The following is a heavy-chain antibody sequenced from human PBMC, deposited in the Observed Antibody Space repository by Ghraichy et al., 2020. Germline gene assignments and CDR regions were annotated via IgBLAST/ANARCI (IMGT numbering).Heavy chain of an antibody. D-gene: IGHD6-19*01. V-gene: IGHV3-7*03. CDR2: IKQDGSEK. Sequence: GGSLRLSCAASGFTFSSYWMSWVRQAPGKGLEWVANIKQDGSEKYYVDSVKGRFTISRDNAKNSLYLQMNSLRAEDTAVYYCKGSGWYFSYGMDVWGQGTTVTVSS. J-gene: IGHJ6*02. CDR3: KGSGWYFSYGMDV. CDR1: GFTFSSYW.